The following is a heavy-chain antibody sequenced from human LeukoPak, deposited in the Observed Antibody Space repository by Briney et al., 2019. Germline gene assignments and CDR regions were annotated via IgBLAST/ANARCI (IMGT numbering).Heavy chain of an antibody. CDR1: GYSFTSYG. CDR2: ISAYNGHT. D-gene: IGHD2-21*02. CDR3: ARVGDSRAYIAFFQH. J-gene: IGHJ1*01. Sequence: ASVKGSCKASGYSFTSYGINWVRQAPGQGLEWMGWISAYNGHTNYAQKFHDRVTMTTDTSTITAYMELRSLRTEDTAVYYCARVGDSRAYIAFFQHWGQGTLVTVSS. V-gene: IGHV1-18*01.